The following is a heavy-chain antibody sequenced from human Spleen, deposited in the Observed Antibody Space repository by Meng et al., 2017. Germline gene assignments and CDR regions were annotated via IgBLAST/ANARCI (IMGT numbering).Heavy chain of an antibody. CDR3: ARGARYCSGGSCYNWFDP. CDR2: ISYDGSNK. J-gene: IGHJ5*02. Sequence: GESLKISCAASGFTFSSYEMNWVRRAPGKGLEWVAVISYDGSNKYYADSVKGRFTISRDNSKNTLYLQMNSLRAEDTAVYYCARGARYCSGGSCYNWFDPWGRVSLVTVSS. CDR1: GFTFSSYE. V-gene: IGHV3-30*04. D-gene: IGHD2-15*01.